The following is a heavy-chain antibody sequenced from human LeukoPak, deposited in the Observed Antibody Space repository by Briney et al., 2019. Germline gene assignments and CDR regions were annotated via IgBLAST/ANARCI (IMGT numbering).Heavy chain of an antibody. CDR3: ARGRGATIGGY. V-gene: IGHV3-74*01. CDR1: EFTFSSYW. D-gene: IGHD5-12*01. Sequence: TGGSLRLSCAASEFTFSSYWMHWVRQAPGKGLVWVSRINSDGSSTSYADSVKGRFTISRGNAKNTLYLQMNSLRAEDTAVYYCARGRGATIGGYWGQGTLVTVSS. J-gene: IGHJ4*02. CDR2: INSDGSST.